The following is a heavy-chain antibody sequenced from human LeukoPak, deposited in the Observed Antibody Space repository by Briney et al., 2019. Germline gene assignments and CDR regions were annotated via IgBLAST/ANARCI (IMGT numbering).Heavy chain of an antibody. CDR1: RLTSEDDG. CDR2: INWNGGST. CDR3: ARVQGYCSSTSCYFDY. D-gene: IGHD2-2*01. Sequence: PLGCPRLSCAVSRLTSEDDGISWVRQAPGKGLERVSGINWNGGSTGYADSVKGRFTISRDNAKNSLYLQMNSLRAEDTALYYCARVQGYCSSTSCYFDYWGQGTLVTVSS. V-gene: IGHV3-20*04. J-gene: IGHJ4*02.